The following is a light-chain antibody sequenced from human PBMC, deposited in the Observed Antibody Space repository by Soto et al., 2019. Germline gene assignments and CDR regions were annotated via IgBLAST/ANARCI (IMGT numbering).Light chain of an antibody. J-gene: IGKJ4*01. CDR2: GTS. CDR1: QYVSSTF. Sequence: EIVVTQSPGTLSLSPGESATLSCRASQYVSSTFLAWYQQRPGQAPRLLIYGTSSRATGIPDRFSGSGSGTDFTLTISRVDPEDVAVYYCQQYGSSPLLTFGGGTKVEIK. CDR3: QQYGSSPLLT. V-gene: IGKV3-20*01.